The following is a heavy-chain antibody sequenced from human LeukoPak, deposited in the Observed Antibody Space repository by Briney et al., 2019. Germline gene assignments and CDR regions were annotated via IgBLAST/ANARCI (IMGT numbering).Heavy chain of an antibody. V-gene: IGHV3-23*01. CDR3: AKDNRGGIAAAGSDY. CDR1: GFTFSSYG. J-gene: IGHJ4*02. CDR2: IGDSVTST. D-gene: IGHD6-13*01. Sequence: GGSLRLSCAASGFTFSSYGLSWVRQAPGKGLEWVSAIGDSVTSTYYANSVKGRFTISRDNSKNTLYLQMNSLRAEDTAVYYCAKDNRGGIAAAGSDYWGQGTLVTVSS.